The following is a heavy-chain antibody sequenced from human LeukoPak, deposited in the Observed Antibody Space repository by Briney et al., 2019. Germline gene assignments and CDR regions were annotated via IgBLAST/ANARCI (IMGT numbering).Heavy chain of an antibody. D-gene: IGHD3-10*02. CDR2: IYHSGSA. J-gene: IGHJ6*03. V-gene: IGHV4-38-2*02. Sequence: PSETLSLTCTVSSYSISSGYYWGWIRQPPGKGLEWIGSIYHSGSAYYNPSLKSRVTTSLDTPKNHFSLQLGAGTAADTSAYYCSRDFFVRGDQGNYYYYYMDVWGTGATITVSS. CDR3: SRDFFVRGDQGNYYYYYMDV. CDR1: SYSISSGYY.